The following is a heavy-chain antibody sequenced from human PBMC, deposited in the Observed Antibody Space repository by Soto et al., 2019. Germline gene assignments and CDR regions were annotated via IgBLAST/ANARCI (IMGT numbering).Heavy chain of an antibody. CDR2: IYYSGST. CDR1: GGSISSGGYY. D-gene: IGHD2-21*02. J-gene: IGHJ6*03. CDR3: ACGDNASSYYNMEV. Sequence: SETLSLTCTVSGGSISSGGYYWSWIRQHPGKGLEWIGYIYYSGSTYYNPSLKSRVTISVDTSKNQFSLKLSSVTAADTAVYYCACGDNASSYYNMEVWGKGPTVPVS. V-gene: IGHV4-31*03.